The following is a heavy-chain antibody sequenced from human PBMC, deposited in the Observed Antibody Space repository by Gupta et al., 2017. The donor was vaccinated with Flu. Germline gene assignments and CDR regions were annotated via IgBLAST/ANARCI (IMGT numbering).Heavy chain of an antibody. Sequence: WVAVISYDGSNKYDADSVKGRFNISRDNSKNTLYLQMNSLRAEDTAVYDGATGPDGIAAGWGQGTLVTVSS. V-gene: IGHV3-30-3*01. D-gene: IGHD6-13*01. CDR2: ISYDGSNK. CDR3: ATGPDGIAAG. J-gene: IGHJ4*02.